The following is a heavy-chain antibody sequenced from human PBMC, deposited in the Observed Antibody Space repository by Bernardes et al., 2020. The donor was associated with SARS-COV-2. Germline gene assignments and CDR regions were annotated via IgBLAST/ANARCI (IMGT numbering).Heavy chain of an antibody. D-gene: IGHD3-16*01. V-gene: IGHV1-69*13. Sequence: SVKVSCKASGGTFSSYAISWVRQAPGQGLEWMGRIIPSFGTANYAQKFQGRVTITADESTSTAYMVLSSLRSEDTAVYYCARKPYDYVHRLDAFDIWGQGTMVTVSS. CDR3: ARKPYDYVHRLDAFDI. J-gene: IGHJ3*02. CDR1: GGTFSSYA. CDR2: IIPSFGTA.